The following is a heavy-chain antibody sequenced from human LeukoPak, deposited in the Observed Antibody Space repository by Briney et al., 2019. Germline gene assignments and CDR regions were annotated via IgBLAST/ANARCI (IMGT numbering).Heavy chain of an antibody. J-gene: IGHJ3*02. D-gene: IGHD3-10*01. V-gene: IGHV7-4-1*02. Sequence: ASVKVSCKASGYTFTSYAMNWVRQAPGQGLEWMGWINTNTGNPTYAQGFTGRFVFSLDTSVSTAYLQISSLKAEGTAVYYCAISVYGSGSYRDAFDIWGQGTMVTVSS. CDR3: AISVYGSGSYRDAFDI. CDR2: INTNTGNP. CDR1: GYTFTSYA.